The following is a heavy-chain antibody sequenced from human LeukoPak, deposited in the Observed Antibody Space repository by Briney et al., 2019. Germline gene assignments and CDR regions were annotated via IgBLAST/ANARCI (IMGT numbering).Heavy chain of an antibody. D-gene: IGHD7-27*01. CDR1: GFTFNYYA. CDR3: ANGLAASGDFARREYYYFMDV. Sequence: PGGSLRLSCAASGFTFNYYAMSWVRQAPGKGLEWVSSISGSGASTYYADSVRGRFTIMRDNSQNTLYLPIKNLRAEDSALYYGANGLAASGDFARREYYYFMDVWGKGTTVTVSS. CDR2: ISGSGAST. J-gene: IGHJ6*03. V-gene: IGHV3-23*01.